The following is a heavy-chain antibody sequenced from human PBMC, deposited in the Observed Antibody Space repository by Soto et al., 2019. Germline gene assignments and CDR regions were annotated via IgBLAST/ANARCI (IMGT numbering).Heavy chain of an antibody. D-gene: IGHD2-2*01. Sequence: SSETLSLTCTVSGGSISSGGYYWSWIRQHPGKGLEWIGYIYYSGSTYYNPSLKSRVTISVDTSKSQFSLKLSSVTAADTAVYYCASEWEYCSSTSCFRGFDPWGQGTLVTVSS. CDR1: GGSISSGGYY. V-gene: IGHV4-31*03. CDR2: IYYSGST. CDR3: ASEWEYCSSTSCFRGFDP. J-gene: IGHJ5*02.